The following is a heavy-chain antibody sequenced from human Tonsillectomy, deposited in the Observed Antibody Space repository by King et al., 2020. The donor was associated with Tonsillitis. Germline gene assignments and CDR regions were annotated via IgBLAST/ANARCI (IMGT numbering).Heavy chain of an antibody. V-gene: IGHV3-48*02. D-gene: IGHD1-1*01. CDR2: ISSSSSPI. CDR1: GFTFSSYS. J-gene: IGHJ4*02. CDR3: TRDRYSAF. Sequence: VQLVESGGGLVQPGRSLRLSCAASGFTFSSYSMNWVRQAPGKGLEWISYISSSSSPIYYAASVKGRFTISRDNAKNSLYLQVNSLRDEDTAVYYCTRDRYSAFWGQGTLVTVSS.